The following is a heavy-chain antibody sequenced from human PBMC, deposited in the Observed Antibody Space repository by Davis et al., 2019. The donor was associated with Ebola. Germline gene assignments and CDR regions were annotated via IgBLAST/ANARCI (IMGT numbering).Heavy chain of an antibody. CDR1: GGTFSSYA. V-gene: IGHV1-3*01. J-gene: IGHJ5*02. CDR2: INAGNGNT. Sequence: ASVKVSCKASGGTFSSYAISWVRQAPGQGLEWMGWINAGNGNTKYSQKFQGRVTITRDTSASTAYMELSSLRSEDTAVYYCATTYYYGSGRPYSWFDPWGQGTLVTVSS. D-gene: IGHD3-10*01. CDR3: ATTYYYGSGRPYSWFDP.